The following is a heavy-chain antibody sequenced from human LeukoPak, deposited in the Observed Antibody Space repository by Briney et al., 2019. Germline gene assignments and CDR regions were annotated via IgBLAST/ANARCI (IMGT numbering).Heavy chain of an antibody. CDR2: IKQDGSEK. J-gene: IGHJ4*02. CDR3: AREVTMIVVVDNYFDY. Sequence: PGGSLRLSCAASGFTFSSYGMHWVRQAPGKGLEWVANIKQDGSEKYYVDSVKGRFTISRDNAKNSLYLQMNSLRAEDTAVYYCAREVTMIVVVDNYFDYWGQGTLVTVSS. V-gene: IGHV3-7*05. D-gene: IGHD3-22*01. CDR1: GFTFSSYG.